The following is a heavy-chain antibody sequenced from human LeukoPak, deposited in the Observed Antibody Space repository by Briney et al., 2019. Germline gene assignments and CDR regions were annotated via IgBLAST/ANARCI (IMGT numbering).Heavy chain of an antibody. D-gene: IGHD4-23*01. J-gene: IGHJ4*02. V-gene: IGHV4-59*08. Sequence: SETLSLTCTVSGASISSYYWSWIRQPPGKGLEWIGYIYYSGSTNYSPSLKSRVTISVDTSKNQFSLKLTSVTAADTAVYYCARSYYGGNPYYFDYWGQGTLVTVSS. CDR3: ARSYYGGNPYYFDY. CDR2: IYYSGST. CDR1: GASISSYY.